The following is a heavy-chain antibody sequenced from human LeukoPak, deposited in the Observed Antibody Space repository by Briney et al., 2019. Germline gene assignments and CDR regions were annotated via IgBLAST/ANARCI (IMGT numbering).Heavy chain of an antibody. CDR2: IYYSGST. CDR3: ARLPYGYDSSGYYSDY. D-gene: IGHD3-22*01. V-gene: IGHV4-59*08. J-gene: IGHJ4*02. CDR1: GGSISSYY. Sequence: SETLSLTCTVSGGSISSYYWSWIRQPPGKGLEWIGHIYYSGSTNYNPSLKSRVTISVDTSKNQFSLKLSSVTAADTAVYYCARLPYGYDSSGYYSDYWGQGTLVTVSS.